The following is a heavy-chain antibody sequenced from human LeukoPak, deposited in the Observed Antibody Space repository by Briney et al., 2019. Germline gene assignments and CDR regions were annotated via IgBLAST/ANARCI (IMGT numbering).Heavy chain of an antibody. CDR3: ARDLGAMVTCCGMDV. Sequence: ASVNVSCKASGYTFTGYYMHWVRQAPGQGLEWMGWINPNSGGTNYAQKFQGRVTMTRDTSISTTYMELSRLRSDDTAVYYCARDLGAMVTCCGMDVWGQGTTVTVSS. D-gene: IGHD5-18*01. CDR2: INPNSGGT. CDR1: GYTFTGYY. J-gene: IGHJ6*02. V-gene: IGHV1-2*02.